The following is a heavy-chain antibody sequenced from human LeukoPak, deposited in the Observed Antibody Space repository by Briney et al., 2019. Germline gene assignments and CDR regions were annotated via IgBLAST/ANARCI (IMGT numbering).Heavy chain of an antibody. J-gene: IGHJ4*02. CDR3: ARSHSYNYYGSGRGEFDY. CDR2: IYSGGST. D-gene: IGHD3-10*01. CDR1: GFTVSSNY. V-gene: IGHV3-53*01. Sequence: GGSLRLSCAASGFTVSSNYMSWVRQAPGKGLEWVSVIYSGGSTYYADSVKGRFTISRDNSKNTLYLQMNSLRAEDTAVYYCARSHSYNYYGSGRGEFDYWGQGTLVTVSS.